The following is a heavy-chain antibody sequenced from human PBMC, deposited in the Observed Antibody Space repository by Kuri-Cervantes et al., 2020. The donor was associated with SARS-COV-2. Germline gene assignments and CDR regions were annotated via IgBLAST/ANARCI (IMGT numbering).Heavy chain of an antibody. J-gene: IGHJ4*02. D-gene: IGHD4-17*01. CDR3: ARHGTVYFDY. CDR1: GGSISSYY. V-gene: IGHV4-59*08. Sequence: SETLSLTCTVSGGSISSYYWSWIRQPPGKGLEWIGYIYYSGSTNYNPSLKSRVTISVDTSKNQFSLKLSSVTAADTAVYCCARHGTVYFDYWGQGTLVTVSS. CDR2: IYYSGST.